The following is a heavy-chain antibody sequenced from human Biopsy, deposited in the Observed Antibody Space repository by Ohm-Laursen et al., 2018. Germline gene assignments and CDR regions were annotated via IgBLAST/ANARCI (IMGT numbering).Heavy chain of an antibody. J-gene: IGHJ3*02. Sequence: SLRLSCAAPGSKFDNYGMNWVRQAPGKGLEWVAVIWYDGSDKYYGDSVKGRFTISRDNAKNTVDLQMNSLRAEDTAVYYCARRAIWGQGTTVTVSS. CDR1: GSKFDNYG. V-gene: IGHV3-33*01. CDR3: ARRAI. CDR2: IWYDGSDK.